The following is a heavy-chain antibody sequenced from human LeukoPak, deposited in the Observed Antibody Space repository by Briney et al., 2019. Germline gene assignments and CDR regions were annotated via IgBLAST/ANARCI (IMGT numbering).Heavy chain of an antibody. Sequence: ASVKVSCKASGYTFTGYYMHLVRQAPGQGLEWMGWINPNSGGTNDAQKFQGRGTMTTDTSLSTAYVERSRLRTDDTAVYYCARGGADEVLRFLEWLLPLGYWGQGTLVTVSS. V-gene: IGHV1-2*02. J-gene: IGHJ4*02. CDR1: GYTFTGYY. D-gene: IGHD3-3*01. CDR2: INPNSGGT. CDR3: ARGGADEVLRFLEWLLPLGY.